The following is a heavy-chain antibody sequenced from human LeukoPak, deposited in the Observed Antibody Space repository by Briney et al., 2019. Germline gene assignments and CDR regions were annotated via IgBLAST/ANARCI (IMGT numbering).Heavy chain of an antibody. Sequence: ASVKVSCKASGYAFTSYVINWVRQATGQGLEWMGWMRPNSGNTGYAQKFQGRVTMTRNTSISTAYMELSSLRSEDTAVYYCARAPFCSSTGCFYWFDPWGQGTLVTVSP. CDR1: GYAFTSYV. V-gene: IGHV1-8*01. CDR2: MRPNSGNT. D-gene: IGHD2-2*01. J-gene: IGHJ5*02. CDR3: ARAPFCSSTGCFYWFDP.